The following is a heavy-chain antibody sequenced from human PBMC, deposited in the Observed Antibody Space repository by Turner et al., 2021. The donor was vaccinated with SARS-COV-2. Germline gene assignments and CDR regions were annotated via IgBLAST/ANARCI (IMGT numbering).Heavy chain of an antibody. CDR1: GFTFSSYG. CDR3: AKGGYSGSTFDY. J-gene: IGHJ4*02. Sequence: QVQLVESGGGVVQPGRSLRLSCAASGFTFSSYGIHWVRQAPGKGLEWVAVISYDGSNKYYADSVKGRFTISRDNSKNTLYLQMNSLRAEDTAVYYCAKGGYSGSTFDYWGQGTLVTVSS. CDR2: ISYDGSNK. D-gene: IGHD1-26*01. V-gene: IGHV3-30*18.